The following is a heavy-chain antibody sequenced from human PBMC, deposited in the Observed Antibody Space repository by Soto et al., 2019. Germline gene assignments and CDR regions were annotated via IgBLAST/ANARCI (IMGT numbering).Heavy chain of an antibody. CDR2: IDPSDSYT. CDR3: ARHPPPDRITIFGVGSPIFDY. V-gene: IGHV5-10-1*01. J-gene: IGHJ4*02. Sequence: GESLKISCKCSGYSFTSYWISWVRQMPGKGLEWMGRIDPSDSYTNYSPSFQGHVTISADKSISSAYLQWSSLKASDTAMYYCARHPPPDRITIFGVGSPIFDYWGQGTLVPVYS. D-gene: IGHD3-3*01. CDR1: GYSFTSYW.